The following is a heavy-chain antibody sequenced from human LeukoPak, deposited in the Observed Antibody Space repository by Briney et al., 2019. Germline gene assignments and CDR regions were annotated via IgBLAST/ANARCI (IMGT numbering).Heavy chain of an antibody. CDR3: ATLGYCTNGVCYRGSDY. CDR2: INHSGST. V-gene: IGHV4-39*07. CDR1: GGSITISSYY. D-gene: IGHD2-8*01. J-gene: IGHJ4*02. Sequence: SETLSLTCTVSGGSITISSYYWSWIRQPPGKGLEWIGEINHSGSTNYNPSLKSRVTISVDTSKNQFSLKLSSVTAADTTVYYCATLGYCTNGVCYRGSDYWGQGTLVTVSS.